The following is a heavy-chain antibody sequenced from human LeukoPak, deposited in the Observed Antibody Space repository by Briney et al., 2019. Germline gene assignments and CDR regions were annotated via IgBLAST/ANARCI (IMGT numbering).Heavy chain of an antibody. CDR3: AKGLYYFDY. J-gene: IGHJ4*02. CDR1: GFTFSNYA. V-gene: IGHV3-23*01. D-gene: IGHD4/OR15-4a*01. Sequence: GGSLRLSCAASGFTFSNYAMSWVRQAPGKGLEWVSAISGSGGTTYYADSVKGRFTMSRDTPKNTLYLQMNSLRAEDTAVYYCAKGLYYFDYWGQGTLVTVSS. CDR2: ISGSGGTT.